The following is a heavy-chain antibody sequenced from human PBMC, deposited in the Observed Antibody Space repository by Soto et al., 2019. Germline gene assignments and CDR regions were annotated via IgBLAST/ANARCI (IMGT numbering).Heavy chain of an antibody. J-gene: IGHJ5*02. CDR2: ISAYNGNT. CDR1: GYTFTSYG. CDR3: AKGLAARNTA. Sequence: DSVQVSCTSSGYTFTSYGISWVRQAPGQGLEWMGWISAYNGNTNYAQKLQGRVTMTTDTSTSTAYMELRSLRSDDTAVYYCAKGLAARNTAWGPGPLVTGS. V-gene: IGHV1-18*04. D-gene: IGHD6-6*01.